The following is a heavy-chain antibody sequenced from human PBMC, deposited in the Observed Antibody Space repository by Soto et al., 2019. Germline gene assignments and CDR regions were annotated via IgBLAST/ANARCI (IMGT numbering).Heavy chain of an antibody. CDR1: GGSISSGGYY. D-gene: IGHD3-16*01. CDR3: ARTTGELWPPSYHFDY. J-gene: IGHJ4*02. CDR2: IYYSGST. Sequence: QVQLQESGPGLVKPSQTLSLTCTVSGGSISSGGYYWSWIRQHPGKGLEWIGYIYYSGSTYYNPSLKSRVTISVDTSKNQFSLKLSSVTAADTAVYYCARTTGELWPPSYHFDYWGQGTLVTVSS. V-gene: IGHV4-31*03.